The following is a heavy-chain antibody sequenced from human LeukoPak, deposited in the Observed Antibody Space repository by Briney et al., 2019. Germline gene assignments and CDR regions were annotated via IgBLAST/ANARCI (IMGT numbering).Heavy chain of an antibody. CDR2: ISAYNGNT. Sequence: ASVKVSCRASGGTFSSYAISWVRQAPGQGLEWMGWISAYNGNTNYAQKLQGRVTMTTDTSTSTAYMELRSLRSDDTAVYYCARDIIAARLDTGYYYYMDVWGKGTTVTVSS. D-gene: IGHD6-6*01. J-gene: IGHJ6*03. CDR3: ARDIIAARLDTGYYYYMDV. V-gene: IGHV1-18*01. CDR1: GGTFSSYA.